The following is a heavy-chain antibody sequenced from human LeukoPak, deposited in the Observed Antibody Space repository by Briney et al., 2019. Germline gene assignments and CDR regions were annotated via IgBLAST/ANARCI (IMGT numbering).Heavy chain of an antibody. Sequence: GGSLRLSCIASGFTFSSSAMSWVRQAPGKGLEWVSDINGSGGRTYYADSVKGRFTISRDNAKNSLYLQMNSLRAEDTAVYYCARDTGIAAAGYYYYYMDVWGKGTTVTISS. CDR2: INGSGGRT. CDR3: ARDTGIAAAGYYYYYMDV. V-gene: IGHV3-23*01. D-gene: IGHD6-13*01. J-gene: IGHJ6*03. CDR1: GFTFSSSA.